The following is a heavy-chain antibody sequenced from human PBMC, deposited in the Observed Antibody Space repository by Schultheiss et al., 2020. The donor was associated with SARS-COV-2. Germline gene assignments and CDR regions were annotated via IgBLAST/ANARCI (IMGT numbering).Heavy chain of an antibody. CDR1: GFIFSDYY. J-gene: IGHJ4*02. V-gene: IGHV3-23*01. CDR2: ISGSGSST. CDR3: ARNEYSSSSGPDY. D-gene: IGHD6-6*01. Sequence: GGSLRLSCAASGFIFSDYYMSWVRQAPGKGLEWVSAISGSGSSTYYAYTVKGRFTISRDNSKNTLYLQMNSLRVEDTAIYYCARNEYSSSSGPDYWGQGTLVTVSS.